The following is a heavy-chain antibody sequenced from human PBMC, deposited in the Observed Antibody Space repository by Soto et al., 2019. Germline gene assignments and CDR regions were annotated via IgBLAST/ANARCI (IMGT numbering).Heavy chain of an antibody. J-gene: IGHJ6*02. D-gene: IGHD3-16*01. V-gene: IGHV3-66*01. CDR2: IYSGDST. CDR3: ARGIYDYVWGLYYGMDV. CDR1: GFTVSSNY. Sequence: EVQLVESGGGLVQPGGSLRLSCAASGFTVSSNYMSWVRQAPGKGLEWVSIIYSGDSTYYADSVKGRITISRDNSKNTLYLQMNSLRADDTAVYYCARGIYDYVWGLYYGMDVWGQGTTVTVSS.